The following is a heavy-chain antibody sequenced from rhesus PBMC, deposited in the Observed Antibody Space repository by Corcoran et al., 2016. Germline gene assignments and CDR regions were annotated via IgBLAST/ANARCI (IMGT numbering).Heavy chain of an antibody. CDR1: GFTFSSYD. Sequence: EVQLVESGGGLVQPGGSLRLSCAASGFTFSSYDMSWVRQAPGKGLEWVSYISYTGNTIYYADSVKGRFTIARDNAKDSLSLQMSSRRAEDTAVYYCTRGGYSYSPSSHFDYWGQGVLVTVSS. V-gene: IGHV3-136*01. CDR3: TRGGYSYSPSSHFDY. D-gene: IGHD5-12*01. CDR2: ISYTGNTI. J-gene: IGHJ4*01.